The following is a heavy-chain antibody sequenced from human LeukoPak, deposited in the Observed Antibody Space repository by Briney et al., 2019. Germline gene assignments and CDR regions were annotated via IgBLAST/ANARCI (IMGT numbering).Heavy chain of an antibody. D-gene: IGHD3-22*01. CDR3: AKETTYYYDSSGYSSFDY. CDR1: GFTFSSYG. CDR2: ISYDGSNK. Sequence: GGSLRLSCAASGFTFSSYGMHWVRQAPGKGLEWVAVISYDGSNKYYADSVKGRFTISRDNSKNTLYLQMSSLRPEDTAVYYCAKETTYYYDSSGYSSFDYWGQGTLVTVSS. V-gene: IGHV3-30*18. J-gene: IGHJ4*02.